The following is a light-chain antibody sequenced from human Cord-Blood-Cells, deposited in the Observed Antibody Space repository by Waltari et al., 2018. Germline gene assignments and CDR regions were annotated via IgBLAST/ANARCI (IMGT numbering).Light chain of an antibody. V-gene: IGLV2-11*01. J-gene: IGLJ3*02. CDR3: CSYAGSYTPWV. CDR2: DVS. CDR1: SSDVGGYNY. Sequence: QSALTQPRSVSGSPGQSVTIPCPGTSSDVGGYNYVSWYQQPPGKAPKLMIYDVSKRPSGVPDRFSGSKSGNTASLTISGLQAEDEADYYCCSYAGSYTPWVFGGGTKLTVL.